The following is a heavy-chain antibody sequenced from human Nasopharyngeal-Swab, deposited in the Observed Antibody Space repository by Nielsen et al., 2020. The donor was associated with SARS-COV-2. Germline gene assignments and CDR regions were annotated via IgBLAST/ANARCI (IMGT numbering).Heavy chain of an antibody. CDR3: AKADLWFGELSRLGFDY. D-gene: IGHD3-10*01. CDR1: GFTFSSYA. CDR2: ISGSGGST. Sequence: GGSLRLSCAASGFTFSSYAMSWVRRAPGKGLEWVSAISGSGGSTYYADSVKGRFTISRDNSKNTLYLQMNSLRAEDTAVYYCAKADLWFGELSRLGFDYWGQGTLVTVSS. V-gene: IGHV3-23*01. J-gene: IGHJ4*02.